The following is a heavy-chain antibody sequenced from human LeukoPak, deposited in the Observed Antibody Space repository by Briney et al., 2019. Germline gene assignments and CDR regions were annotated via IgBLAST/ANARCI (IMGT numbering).Heavy chain of an antibody. CDR1: GFTFSSYG. Sequence: PGGSLRLSCAASGFTFSSYGMHWVRQAPGKGLEWVAATSYDGSDKYYADSVKGRFTISRDNAKNSLYLQMNSLRAEDTAVYYCARVGYYDILTGYPTAADAFDIWGQGAMVTVSS. V-gene: IGHV3-30*03. D-gene: IGHD3-9*01. CDR2: TSYDGSDK. CDR3: ARVGYYDILTGYPTAADAFDI. J-gene: IGHJ3*02.